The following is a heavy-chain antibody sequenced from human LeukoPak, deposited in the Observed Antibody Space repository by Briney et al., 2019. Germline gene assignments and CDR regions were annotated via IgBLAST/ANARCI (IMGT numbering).Heavy chain of an antibody. Sequence: NASETLSLTCTVSGGSISTSDYYWAWIRQPPGKGLEWIGYIYYSGSAKYNPSLKSRVTISVDTSKNQFSLKLSSVTAADTAVYYCARRGQWLVLEGYYYGMDVWGQGTTVTVSS. CDR2: IYYSGSA. D-gene: IGHD6-19*01. J-gene: IGHJ6*02. CDR1: GGSISTSDYY. V-gene: IGHV4-61*05. CDR3: ARRGQWLVLEGYYYGMDV.